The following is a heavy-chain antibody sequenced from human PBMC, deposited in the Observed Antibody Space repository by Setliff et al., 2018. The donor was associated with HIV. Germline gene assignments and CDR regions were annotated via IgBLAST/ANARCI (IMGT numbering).Heavy chain of an antibody. CDR2: IYSSGST. Sequence: SETLSLTCTVSGGSISSYYWSWVRQPPGKGLEWLGHIYSSGSTNYNPSLKSRVTISVDTSKNQFSLKLYSVTAADTAVYYCARAYFGSGIYYWGQGTLVTVSS. V-gene: IGHV4-4*09. J-gene: IGHJ4*02. D-gene: IGHD3-10*01. CDR1: GGSISSYY. CDR3: ARAYFGSGIYY.